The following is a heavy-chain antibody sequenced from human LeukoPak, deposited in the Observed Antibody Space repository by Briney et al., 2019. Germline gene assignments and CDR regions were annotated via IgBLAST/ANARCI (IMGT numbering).Heavy chain of an antibody. J-gene: IGHJ4*02. V-gene: IGHV1-2*02. CDR2: INPNSGGT. D-gene: IGHD5-18*01. Sequence: ASVKVSCKASGYTFTGYYMHWVRQAPGQGLEWMGWINPNSGGTNYAQKFQGRVTMTRDTSISTAYMELSRLRSDDTAVYYCARVDSAVTAMAPYWGQGTLVTVSS. CDR1: GYTFTGYY. CDR3: ARVDSAVTAMAPY.